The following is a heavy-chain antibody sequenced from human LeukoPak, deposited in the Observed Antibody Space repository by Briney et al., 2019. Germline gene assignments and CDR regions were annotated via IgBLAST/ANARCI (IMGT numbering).Heavy chain of an antibody. CDR1: GITFGSYG. CDR3: AKELGYYYYYMEV. V-gene: IGHV3-30*18. CDR2: ISHDENNK. D-gene: IGHD1-26*01. Sequence: GGSLRLSCAASGITFGSYGMYWVRQPPGKGLEWVAVISHDENNKYLADSLNGRFTISRDNAKNTLYLQVNSLRAEDTAVYYCAKELGYYYYYMEVWGKGTTLTVSS. J-gene: IGHJ6*03.